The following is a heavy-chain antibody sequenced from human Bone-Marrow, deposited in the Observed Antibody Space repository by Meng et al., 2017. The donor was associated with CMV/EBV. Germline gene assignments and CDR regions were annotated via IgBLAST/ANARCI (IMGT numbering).Heavy chain of an antibody. CDR3: AKFRLDITIFGVVTAAGFDY. Sequence: GGSLRLSCAASGFTFSSYAMSWVRQAPGKGLEWVSAIGGSNDDTYYADSVKGRFTISRDNSKNTLYLQMNSLRAEDTAVYYCAKFRLDITIFGVVTAAGFDYWGQGTLVTVSS. CDR1: GFTFSSYA. CDR2: IGGSNDDT. V-gene: IGHV3-23*01. D-gene: IGHD3-3*01. J-gene: IGHJ4*02.